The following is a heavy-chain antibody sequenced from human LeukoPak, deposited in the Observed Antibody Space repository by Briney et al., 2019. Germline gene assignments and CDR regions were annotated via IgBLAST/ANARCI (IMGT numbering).Heavy chain of an antibody. D-gene: IGHD3-9*01. CDR2: INPSGGST. CDR1: GYTFTSYY. J-gene: IGHJ6*02. Sequence: GASVRVSCRASGYTFTSYYMHWVGQAPGQGLEWMGVINPSGGSTIYAQKFQGRVTMTRDTSTSTVYMELSSLRSEDTAVYYCARPEAPYYDILTGYLTPYYYYYGMDVWGQGTTGTVSS. V-gene: IGHV1-46*01. CDR3: ARPEAPYYDILTGYLTPYYYYYGMDV.